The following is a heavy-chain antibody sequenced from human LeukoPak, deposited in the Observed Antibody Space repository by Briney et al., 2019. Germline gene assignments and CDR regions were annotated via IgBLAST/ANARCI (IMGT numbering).Heavy chain of an antibody. J-gene: IGHJ1*01. CDR2: ISSSSSYI. V-gene: IGHV3-21*01. Sequence: GGSLRLSCAASGFTFSSYSMNWVRQAPGKGLEWVSSISSSSSYIYYADSVKGRFAISRDNAKNSLYLQMNSLRAEDTAVYYCARVHSGGSYYAGAEYFQHWGQGTLVTVSS. D-gene: IGHD1-26*01. CDR1: GFTFSSYS. CDR3: ARVHSGGSYYAGAEYFQH.